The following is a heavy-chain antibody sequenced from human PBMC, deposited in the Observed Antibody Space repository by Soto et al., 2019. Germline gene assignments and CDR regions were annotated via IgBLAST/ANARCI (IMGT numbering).Heavy chain of an antibody. CDR1: GFTFSDYY. J-gene: IGHJ4*02. D-gene: IGHD6-13*01. Sequence: GGSLILSWAASGFTFSDYYMSWIRQAPGKGLEWVSYISSSGSTIYYAGSVKGRFTISRDNAKNSLSLRMNSLRDEDTAVYFCAKRSPYSSGWYSPIFDYWGQGALVTVSS. V-gene: IGHV3-11*01. CDR2: ISSSGSTI. CDR3: AKRSPYSSGWYSPIFDY.